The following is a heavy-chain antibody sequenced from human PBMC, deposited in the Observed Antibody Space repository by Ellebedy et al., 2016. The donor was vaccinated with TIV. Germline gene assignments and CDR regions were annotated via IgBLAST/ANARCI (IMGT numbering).Heavy chain of an antibody. CDR3: ARWGLAAAGLDY. V-gene: IGHV1-18*01. J-gene: IGHJ4*02. CDR2: TSAYNGNT. CDR1: GGTFSSYA. Sequence: AASVKVSCKASGGTFSSYAISWVRQAPGQGLEWMGWTSAYNGNTIYAQKLQGRVIMTTDKSSNSAHMELRSLRSDDTAVYYCARWGLAAAGLDYWGQGTLVIVSS. D-gene: IGHD6-25*01.